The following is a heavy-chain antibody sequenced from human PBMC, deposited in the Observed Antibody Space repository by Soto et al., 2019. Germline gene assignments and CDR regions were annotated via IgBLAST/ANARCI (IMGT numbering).Heavy chain of an antibody. J-gene: IGHJ5*02. CDR1: GFSLSNAGLG. D-gene: IGHD6-13*01. CDR3: ASTYSTSWYWFDP. V-gene: IGHV2-26*04. CDR2: IFSNDEK. Sequence: QVTVKESGPVLVKPTETLTLTCTVSGFSLSNAGLGVSWIRQPPGKALEWLAHIFSNDEKSYSTSLKSRLTISKDTSNIQVVLTMTNMDPVDTATYYCASTYSTSWYWFDPWGQGTLVTVSS.